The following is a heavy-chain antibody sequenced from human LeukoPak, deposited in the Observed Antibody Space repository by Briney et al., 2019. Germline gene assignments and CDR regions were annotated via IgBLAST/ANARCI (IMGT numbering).Heavy chain of an antibody. J-gene: IGHJ4*02. CDR3: AKWRTSSKGRYSYGYGTADTTLDY. D-gene: IGHD5-18*01. V-gene: IGHV3-30*18. CDR1: GFTFSSYG. Sequence: GGSLRLSCAASGFTFSSYGMHWVRQAPGKGLEWVAVISYDGSNKYYADSVKGRFTISRDNSKNTLYLQMNSLRTEDTAVYYCAKWRTSSKGRYSYGYGTADTTLDYWGQGTLVTVSS. CDR2: ISYDGSNK.